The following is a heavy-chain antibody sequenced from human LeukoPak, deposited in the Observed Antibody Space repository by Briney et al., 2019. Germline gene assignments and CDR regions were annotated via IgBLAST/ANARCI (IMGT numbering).Heavy chain of an antibody. D-gene: IGHD6-19*01. CDR2: INHSGST. V-gene: IGHV4-34*01. Sequence: SETLSLTCAVYGGSFTGYYWSWIRQPPGKGLEWIGEINHSGSTYSTPSHKSRATISVDTSKNQFSLKLSSVTAADTAVYYCARSPSSGWYHLWGQGTLVTVSS. CDR1: GGSFTGYY. J-gene: IGHJ5*02. CDR3: ARSPSSGWYHL.